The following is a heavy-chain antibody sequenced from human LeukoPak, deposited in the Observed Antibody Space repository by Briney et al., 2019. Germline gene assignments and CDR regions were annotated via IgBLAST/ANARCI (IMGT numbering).Heavy chain of an antibody. CDR1: GGSFSGYF. V-gene: IGHV4-59*01. CDR2: IYYSGST. J-gene: IGHJ4*02. Sequence: SETLSLTCAVYGGSFSGYFWSWIRQPPGKGLEWIGYIYYSGSTNYNPSLKSRVTISVDTSKNQFSLKLSSVTAADTAVYYCARFDGFLSNFDYWGQGTLVTVSS. CDR3: ARFDGFLSNFDY. D-gene: IGHD3/OR15-3a*01.